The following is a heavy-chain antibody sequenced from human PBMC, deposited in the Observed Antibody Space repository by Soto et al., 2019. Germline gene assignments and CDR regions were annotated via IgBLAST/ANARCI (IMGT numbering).Heavy chain of an antibody. CDR2: ISAYNGDT. D-gene: IGHD1-1*01. CDR1: GYTFTSYG. J-gene: IGHJ1*01. Sequence: RASVKVSCKASGYTFTSYGFSWVRQAPGQGLEWMGWISAYNGDTNYAQRFQGRVTMTTDTSTGTAYMELRSLTSDDTAVYYCARLGTSEYFQYWGQGTLVTVSS. CDR3: ARLGTSEYFQY. V-gene: IGHV1-18*01.